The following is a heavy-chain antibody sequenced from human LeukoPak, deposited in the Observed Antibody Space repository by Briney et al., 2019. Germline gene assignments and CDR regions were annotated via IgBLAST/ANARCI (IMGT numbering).Heavy chain of an antibody. Sequence: GGSLRLSCAASGFTFNNFWMHSVRQVPGKGLVWVSGINNDGTATYYADSVKGRFTISRDNAKNTVYLQMNGLRAEDRTVYYCATVSEYWGQGTLVTVSS. V-gene: IGHV3-74*01. CDR3: ATVSEY. J-gene: IGHJ4*02. CDR1: GFTFNNFW. CDR2: INNDGTAT.